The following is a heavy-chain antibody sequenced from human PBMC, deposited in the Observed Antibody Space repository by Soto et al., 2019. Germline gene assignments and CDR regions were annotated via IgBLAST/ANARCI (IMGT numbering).Heavy chain of an antibody. CDR2: IKQDGSEK. V-gene: IGHV3-7*01. Sequence: GSLSLSCAASGFTFSSYWMSWVRQAPGKGLEWVANIKQDGSEKYYVDSVKGRFTISRDNAKNSLYLQMNSLRAEDTAVYYCARLVHYDILTGFDYWGQGTLVTVSS. CDR1: GFTFSSYW. CDR3: ARLVHYDILTGFDY. J-gene: IGHJ4*02. D-gene: IGHD3-9*01.